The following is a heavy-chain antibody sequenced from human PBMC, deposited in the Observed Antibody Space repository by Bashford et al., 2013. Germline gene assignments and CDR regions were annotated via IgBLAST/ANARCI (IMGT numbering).Heavy chain of an antibody. J-gene: IGHJ3*02. CDR1: GFSLNTTGMC. CDR2: IYWDDDK. V-gene: IGHV2-70*20. Sequence: SGPTLVKPTQTLTVTCTFSGFSLNTTGMCVSWVRQPPGKALEWLALIYWDDDKYYSTSLKTRLTISKDTSKNXVVLTMTNLDPVDTATYYCARPSVEGSFDIWGQGTVVTVSS. D-gene: IGHD5-24*01. CDR3: ARPSVEGSFDI.